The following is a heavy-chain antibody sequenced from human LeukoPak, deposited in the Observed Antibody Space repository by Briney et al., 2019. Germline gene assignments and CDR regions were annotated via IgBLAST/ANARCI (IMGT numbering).Heavy chain of an antibody. J-gene: IGHJ4*02. CDR1: GYTFTSYY. CDR2: INPSGGST. CDR3: ARAATAMVIGIRLWGGEFDY. D-gene: IGHD5-18*01. V-gene: IGHV1-46*01. Sequence: ASVKVPCKASGYTFTSYYMHWVRQAPGQGLEWMGIINPSGGSTSYAQKFQGRVTMTRDMSTSTVYMELSSLRSEDTAVYYCARAATAMVIGIRLWGGEFDYWGQGTLVTVSS.